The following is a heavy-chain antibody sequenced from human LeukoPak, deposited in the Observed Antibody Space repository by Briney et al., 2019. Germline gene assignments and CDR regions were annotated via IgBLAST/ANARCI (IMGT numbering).Heavy chain of an antibody. CDR2: IYYTGST. D-gene: IGHD1-26*01. CDR3: ARGPPIVGATIYFDY. CDR1: GGSISDYY. V-gene: IGHV4-59*12. J-gene: IGHJ4*02. Sequence: SETLSLTCTFSGGSISDYYWSWIRQPPGKGLEWIGYIYYTGSTNYNPSLKSRVTMSVDTSKNQFPLKLSSVTAADTAVYYCARGPPIVGATIYFDYWGQGTLVTVSS.